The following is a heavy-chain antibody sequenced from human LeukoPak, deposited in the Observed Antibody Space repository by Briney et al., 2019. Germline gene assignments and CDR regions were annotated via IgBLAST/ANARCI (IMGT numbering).Heavy chain of an antibody. D-gene: IGHD2-2*01. Sequence: SETLSLTCAVYGGSFSGYYWSWIRQPPGKGLEWIGEINHSGSTNYNPSLKSRVTISVDTSKNQFSLKLSSVTAADTAVYYCARMSTSFDYMDVWGKGTTVTVSS. J-gene: IGHJ6*03. CDR1: GGSFSGYY. CDR3: ARMSTSFDYMDV. CDR2: INHSGST. V-gene: IGHV4-34*01.